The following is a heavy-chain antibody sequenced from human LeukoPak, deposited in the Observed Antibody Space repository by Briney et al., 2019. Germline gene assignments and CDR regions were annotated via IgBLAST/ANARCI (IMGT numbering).Heavy chain of an antibody. D-gene: IGHD6-19*01. V-gene: IGHV4-30-2*01. CDR2: INHSGST. J-gene: IGHJ6*03. CDR3: ASVRGAVAGTKNYYYYYMDV. Sequence: PSQTLSLTCTVSGGSISSGGYYWSWIRQPPGKGLEWIGEINHSGSTNYNPSLKSRVTISVDTSKNQFSLKLSSVTAADTAVYYCASVRGAVAGTKNYYYYYMDVWGKGTTVTVSS. CDR1: GGSISSGGYY.